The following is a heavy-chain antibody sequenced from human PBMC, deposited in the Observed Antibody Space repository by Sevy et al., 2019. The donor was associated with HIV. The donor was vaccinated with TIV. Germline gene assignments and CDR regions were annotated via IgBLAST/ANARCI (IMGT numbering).Heavy chain of an antibody. CDR1: GFTFSSAW. CDR3: ITDPEYRGYDEEVINYYYYGMDV. J-gene: IGHJ6*02. V-gene: IGHV3-15*01. D-gene: IGHD5-12*01. Sequence: GGSLRLSCAASGFTFSSAWMSWVRQAPGKGLEWVGRIKSEIDGGAIDYAAPVKGRFSISREDSKNTVYLQMKSLKTEGTAVNYCITDPEYRGYDEEVINYYYYGMDVWGQGTTVTVSS. CDR2: IKSEIDGGAI.